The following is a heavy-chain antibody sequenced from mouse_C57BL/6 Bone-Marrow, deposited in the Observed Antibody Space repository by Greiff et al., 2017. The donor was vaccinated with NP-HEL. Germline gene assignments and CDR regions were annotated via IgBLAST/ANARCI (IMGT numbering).Heavy chain of an antibody. CDR2: IWSGGST. J-gene: IGHJ1*03. Sequence: VMLVESGPGLVQPSQSLSITCTVSGFSLTSYGVHWVRQSPGKGLEWLGVIWSGGSTDYNAAFISRLSISKYNSKSHVFFKMNSLQADDTAIYYCARKSSYWYFDVWGTGTTVTVSS. D-gene: IGHD1-1*01. CDR1: GFSLTSYG. CDR3: ARKSSYWYFDV. V-gene: IGHV2-2*01.